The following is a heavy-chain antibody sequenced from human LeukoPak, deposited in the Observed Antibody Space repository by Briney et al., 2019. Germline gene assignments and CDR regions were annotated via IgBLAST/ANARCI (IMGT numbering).Heavy chain of an antibody. CDR3: AKSRVGESIYGMDV. D-gene: IGHD3-16*01. CDR2: ISDSGGST. V-gene: IGHV3-23*01. J-gene: IGHJ6*02. Sequence: GGSLRLSCAASGFTFSNAYMNWVRQAPGKGLEWVSAISDSGGSTYYADSVKGRLTISRDNPKNTLYLQMNSLRAEDTAVYYCAKSRVGESIYGMDVWGQGTTVTVSS. CDR1: GFTFSNAY.